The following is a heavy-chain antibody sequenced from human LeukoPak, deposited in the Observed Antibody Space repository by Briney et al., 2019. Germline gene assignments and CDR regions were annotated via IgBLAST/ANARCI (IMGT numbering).Heavy chain of an antibody. D-gene: IGHD6-19*01. J-gene: IGHJ3*02. V-gene: IGHV1-69*04. CDR2: IIPIFGIA. CDR3: ARDSSSSGDAFDI. CDR1: GGTFSSYA. Sequence: SVKVSCKASGGTFSSYAISWVRQAPGQGLEWMGRIIPIFGIANYAQKFQGRVTITADKSTSTAYMELSSLRSEDTAVYYCARDSSSSGDAFDIWGQGTMVTVSP.